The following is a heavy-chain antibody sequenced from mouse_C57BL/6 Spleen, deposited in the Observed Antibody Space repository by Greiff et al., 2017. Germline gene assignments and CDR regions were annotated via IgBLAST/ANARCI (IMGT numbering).Heavy chain of an antibody. Sequence: EVKLVESGEGLVKPGGSLKLSCAASGFTFSSYAMSWVRQTPEKRLEWVAYISSGGDYIYYADTVKGRFTISRDNARNTLYLQMSSLKSEDTAMYYCTREGNYYGSSYGEAWFAYWGQGTLVTVSA. CDR1: GFTFSSYA. V-gene: IGHV5-9-1*02. CDR2: ISSGGDYI. CDR3: TREGNYYGSSYGEAWFAY. D-gene: IGHD1-1*01. J-gene: IGHJ3*01.